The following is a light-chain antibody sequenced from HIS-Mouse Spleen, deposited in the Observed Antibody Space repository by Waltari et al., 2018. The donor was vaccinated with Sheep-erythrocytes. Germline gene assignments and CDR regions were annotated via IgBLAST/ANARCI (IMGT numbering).Light chain of an antibody. V-gene: IGLV6-57*04. Sequence: NFMLTQPHSVSESPGKTVTISCTRSSGSIASNYVQWYQQRPGSAPTTVIYEDNQRPSAVPDRFSGSTDSASNSASLTIAGLKTEDEADYYCQSYDSSNVVFGGGTKLTVL. CDR2: EDN. J-gene: IGLJ2*01. CDR1: SGSIASNY. CDR3: QSYDSSNVV.